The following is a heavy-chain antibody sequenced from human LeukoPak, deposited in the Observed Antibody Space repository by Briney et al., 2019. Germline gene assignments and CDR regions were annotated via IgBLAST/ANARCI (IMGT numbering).Heavy chain of an antibody. CDR3: VKDRHCSSTSCYAPFDH. J-gene: IGHJ4*02. Sequence: GGSLRLSCSASGFTFSSYATHWVRQAPGKGLEYVSAISSNGGSTYYADSVKGRFTISRDNSKNTLYLQMSSLRAEDTAVYYCVKDRHCSSTSCYAPFDHWGQGTLVTVSS. D-gene: IGHD2-2*01. CDR2: ISSNGGST. V-gene: IGHV3-64D*06. CDR1: GFTFSSYA.